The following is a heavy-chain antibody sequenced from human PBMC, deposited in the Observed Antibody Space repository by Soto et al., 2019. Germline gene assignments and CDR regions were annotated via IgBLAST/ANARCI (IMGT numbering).Heavy chain of an antibody. CDR1: GDSISSVYNY. J-gene: IGHJ5*02. D-gene: IGHD5-12*01. V-gene: IGHV4-30-4*01. CDR3: ARGRGYSYGLDP. Sequence: QVQLQESGPGLMKPSQTLSLTCTVSGDSISSVYNYWSWIRQPPGEGLEWIGFISSSGTTSYSPSLKSRLAISLDTSKNQFSLSLTSVTAADTAVYYCARGRGYSYGLDPWGQGTLVTVSS. CDR2: ISSSGTT.